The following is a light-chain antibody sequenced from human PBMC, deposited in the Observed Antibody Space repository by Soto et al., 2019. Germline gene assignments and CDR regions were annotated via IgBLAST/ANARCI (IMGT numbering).Light chain of an antibody. V-gene: IGKV3-20*01. Sequence: ESVLTQSPGTLSLSPGEXXXXXXXASQSVSRSSLAWYQQRPGQXXRLLMXXXXNXXXXXXDXFSGGGSGTDFTLTXXXXXPEDFAVYXXXRXXXXXXXGGGTKVDIK. J-gene: IGKJ4*01. CDR1: QSVSRSS. CDR3: XRXXXXXX. CDR2: XXX.